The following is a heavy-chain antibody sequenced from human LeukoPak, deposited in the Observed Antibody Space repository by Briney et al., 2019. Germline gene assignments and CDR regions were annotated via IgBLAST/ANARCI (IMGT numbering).Heavy chain of an antibody. J-gene: IGHJ6*02. D-gene: IGHD6-6*01. V-gene: IGHV3-66*01. Sequence: GGSLRLSCAASGFTFSSYAMSWVRQAPGKGLEWVSVIYSGGSTYYADSVKGRFTISRDNSKNTLYLQMNSLRAEDTAVYYCARGPKAAPNYYYYYGMDVWGQGTTVTVSS. CDR3: ARGPKAAPNYYYYYGMDV. CDR2: IYSGGST. CDR1: GFTFSSYA.